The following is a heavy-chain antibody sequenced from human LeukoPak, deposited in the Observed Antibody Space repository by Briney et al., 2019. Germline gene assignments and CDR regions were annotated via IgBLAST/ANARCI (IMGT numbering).Heavy chain of an antibody. CDR3: ARALSRDYYMDV. CDR1: GFFVSSNY. CDR2: IYSGGGT. J-gene: IGHJ6*03. V-gene: IGHV3-53*01. Sequence: PGGSLRLSCAASGFFVSSNYMSWVRQAPGKGLEWVSGIYSGGGTYYADSVKGRFTISRDNSKNTLYLQMNSLRAEDTAVYYCARALSRDYYMDVWSKGTTVTVSS.